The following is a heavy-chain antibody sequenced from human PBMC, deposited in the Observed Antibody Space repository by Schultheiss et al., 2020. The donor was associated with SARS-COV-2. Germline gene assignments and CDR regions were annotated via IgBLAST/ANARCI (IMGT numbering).Heavy chain of an antibody. D-gene: IGHD1-26*01. CDR3: AREVAGSSTAHFDY. CDR2: IWYDGSNK. V-gene: IGHV3-33*01. Sequence: GGSLRLSCAASGFTFSSYGMHWVRQAPGKGLEWVAVIWYDGSNKYYADSVKGRFTISRDNSKITLYLQMNSLRAEDTAVYYCAREVAGSSTAHFDYWGQGTLVTVAS. J-gene: IGHJ4*02. CDR1: GFTFSSYG.